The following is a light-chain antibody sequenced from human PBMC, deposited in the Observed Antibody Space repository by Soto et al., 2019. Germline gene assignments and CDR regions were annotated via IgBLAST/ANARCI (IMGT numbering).Light chain of an antibody. Sequence: QAVVTQPPSASGSPGQSVTISCSGTSSDVGGYNYVSWHQQHPGKAPKLMIYEVSKRPSGVPDRFSGSKSGNTASLIVSGLQAEDEADYYCSSYAGSNNFVFGTGTQLTVL. CDR2: EVS. J-gene: IGLJ1*01. V-gene: IGLV2-8*01. CDR1: SSDVGGYNY. CDR3: SSYAGSNNFV.